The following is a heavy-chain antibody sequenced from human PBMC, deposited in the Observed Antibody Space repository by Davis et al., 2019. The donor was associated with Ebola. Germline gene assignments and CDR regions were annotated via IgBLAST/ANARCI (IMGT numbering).Heavy chain of an antibody. J-gene: IGHJ6*02. CDR1: GYSFTSYW. V-gene: IGHV5-10-1*01. Sequence: PGGSLRLSCKGSGYSFTSYWISWVRQMPGKGLEWMGRIDPSDSYTNYSPSFQGHVTISADKSISTAYLQWSSLKASDTAMYYCARQLEVPAAINYGMDVWGQGTTVTVSS. D-gene: IGHD2-2*01. CDR3: ARQLEVPAAINYGMDV. CDR2: IDPSDSYT.